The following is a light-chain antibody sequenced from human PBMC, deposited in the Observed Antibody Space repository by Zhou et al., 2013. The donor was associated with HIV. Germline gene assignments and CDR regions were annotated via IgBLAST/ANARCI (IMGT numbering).Light chain of an antibody. CDR2: GAS. Sequence: EMVMTQSPVTLSVSPGERATLSCRASQSVGSDLAWYQQKPGQAPRLLIHGASIRATGVPARFSGSGSGTEFTLTISSMQSEDFAVYYCQQYSSWPTFGHGTKVEIK. CDR3: QQYSSWPT. CDR1: QSVGSD. V-gene: IGKV3-15*01. J-gene: IGKJ1*01.